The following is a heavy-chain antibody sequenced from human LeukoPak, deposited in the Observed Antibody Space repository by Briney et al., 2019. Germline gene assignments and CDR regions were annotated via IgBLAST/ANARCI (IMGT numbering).Heavy chain of an antibody. D-gene: IGHD4-17*01. CDR3: ARVATATTNNWFDP. V-gene: IGHV3-23*01. CDR2: ISGSGGST. CDR1: GFTFSSYA. J-gene: IGHJ5*02. Sequence: GGSLRLSCAASGFTFSSYAMSWVRQAPGKGLEWVSAISGSGGSTYYADSVKGRFTISRDNAKNSLYLQMNSLREEDTAVYYCARVATATTNNWFDPWGQGTLVTVSS.